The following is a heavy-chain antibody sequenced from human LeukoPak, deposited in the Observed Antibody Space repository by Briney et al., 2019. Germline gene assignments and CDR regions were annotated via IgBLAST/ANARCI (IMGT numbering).Heavy chain of an antibody. D-gene: IGHD2-15*01. CDR3: ARVYCSGGSCYYFDQ. CDR1: GGSISGYN. J-gene: IGHJ4*02. Sequence: PSETLSLTCSVSGGSISGYNWNWIRQPPGKGLEWIGYIYYSGSTNYNPSLKSRVTISVDTSKNQFSLRLSSVTAADTAVYYCARVYCSGGSCYYFDQWGQGTLVTVSS. CDR2: IYYSGST. V-gene: IGHV4-59*08.